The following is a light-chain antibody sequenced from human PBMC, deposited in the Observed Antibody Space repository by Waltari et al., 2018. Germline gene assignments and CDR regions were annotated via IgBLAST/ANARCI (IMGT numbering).Light chain of an antibody. J-gene: IGKJ4*01. CDR2: AAS. V-gene: IGKV3-20*01. CDR3: QQYDGSVVT. CDR1: QYITGSW. Sequence: EIVLTQSPGTLSLSPGERVTLSCRASQYITGSWMTWYHQKPGQAPRLLIYAASTRAPGVPDRFSGSGSGTDFTLTISRLEPEESALYYCQQYDGSVVTFGGGTKVEIK.